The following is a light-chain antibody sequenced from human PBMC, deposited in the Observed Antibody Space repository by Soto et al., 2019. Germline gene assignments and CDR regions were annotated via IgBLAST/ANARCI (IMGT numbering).Light chain of an antibody. CDR1: KLGETF. V-gene: IGLV3-1*01. J-gene: IGLJ3*02. Sequence: SYELTQAPSVSVSPGQTASITCSGDKLGETFASWYQQKSVQSPKLVIYQSIKRPSGIPDRFSGSNSGNTATLTISGTQAMYEADYYCQTWDISTDWVVGGGSELTGL. CDR2: QSI. CDR3: QTWDISTDWV.